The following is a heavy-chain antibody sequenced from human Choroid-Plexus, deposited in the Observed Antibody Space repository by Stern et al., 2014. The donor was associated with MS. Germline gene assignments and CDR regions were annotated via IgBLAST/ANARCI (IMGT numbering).Heavy chain of an antibody. CDR1: GFTFGSCA. D-gene: IGHD2/OR15-2a*01. V-gene: IGHV3-30*18. CDR2: VSYDGSNK. Sequence: VQLVQSGGGVVQPGRPLRLSCVASGFTFGSCAMHWVRQAPGKGLGWVAGVSYDGSNKYYADSVKGRFTISRDNSQNTLYMQMSSLRPEDTAVYYCAKDRQYLTYFFDHWVQGSLVPVSS. J-gene: IGHJ5*02. CDR3: AKDRQYLTYFFDH.